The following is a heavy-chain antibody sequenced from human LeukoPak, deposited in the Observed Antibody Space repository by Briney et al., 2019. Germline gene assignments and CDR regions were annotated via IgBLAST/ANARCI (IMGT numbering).Heavy chain of an antibody. CDR2: FDPEDGET. D-gene: IGHD2-2*02. Sequence: ASVKVSCKVSGYTLTELSMHRVRQAPGKGLEWMGGFDPEDGETIYAQKFQGRVTMTEDTSTDTAYMELSSLRSEDTAVYYCATGVGKGYCSSTSCYNPVYWGQGTLVTVSS. CDR3: ATGVGKGYCSSTSCYNPVY. V-gene: IGHV1-24*01. J-gene: IGHJ4*02. CDR1: GYTLTELS.